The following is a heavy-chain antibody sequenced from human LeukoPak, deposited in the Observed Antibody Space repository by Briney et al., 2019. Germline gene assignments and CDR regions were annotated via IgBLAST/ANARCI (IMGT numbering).Heavy chain of an antibody. V-gene: IGHV4-39*07. CDR3: ASDRDGYNFSHFDY. CDR2: IYSSGST. D-gene: IGHD5-24*01. J-gene: IGHJ4*02. CDR1: GASISGSGYY. Sequence: SETLSLTCAVSGASISGSGYYWGWIRQPPGKGLEWIGNIYSSGSTYYNASLQSRVTISIDTSKNQFSLKLSSVTAADTAMYYCASDRDGYNFSHFDYWGQGTLVTVSS.